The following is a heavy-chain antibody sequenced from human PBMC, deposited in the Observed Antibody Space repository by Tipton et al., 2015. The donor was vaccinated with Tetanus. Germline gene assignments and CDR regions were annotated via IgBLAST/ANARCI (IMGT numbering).Heavy chain of an antibody. CDR3: AKQRGSSADY. D-gene: IGHD6-6*01. J-gene: IGHJ4*02. CDR1: GGSFSGYY. V-gene: IGHV4-59*08. Sequence: TLSLTCAVYGGSFSGYYWSWIRQPPGKGLEWIGYIYYSGSTNYNPSLKSRVTISVDTSKNQFSLKLSSVTAADTAVYYCAKQRGSSADYWGQGTLVTVSS. CDR2: IYYSGST.